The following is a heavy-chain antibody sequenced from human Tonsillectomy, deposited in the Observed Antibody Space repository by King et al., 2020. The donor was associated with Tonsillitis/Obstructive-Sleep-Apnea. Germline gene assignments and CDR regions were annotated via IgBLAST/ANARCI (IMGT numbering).Heavy chain of an antibody. V-gene: IGHV3-33*01. CDR2: IWYNGSNK. Sequence: VQLVESGGGVVQPGRSLRLSCAASGFTFSSYGMHWVRQAPGKGLEWVAVIWYNGSNKYYADSVKGRFTISRDNSKNTLYLQMNSLRAEDTAVYYCAREPIGQTGGDGMDVWAKGPRSPSP. D-gene: IGHD2-8*02. J-gene: IGHJ6*02. CDR1: GFTFSSYG. CDR3: AREPIGQTGGDGMDV.